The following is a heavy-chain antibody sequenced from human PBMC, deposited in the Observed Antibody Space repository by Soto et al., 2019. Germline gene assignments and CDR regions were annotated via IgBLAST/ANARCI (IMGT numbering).Heavy chain of an antibody. J-gene: IGHJ4*02. CDR1: RNTFTVYC. V-gene: IGHV1-18*01. CDR3: ARTASGYHWGYFDY. CDR2: RSAYNGNT. D-gene: IGHD5-12*01. Sequence: SFKVSCQAWRNTFTVYCISWVRKASGHGLEWMGWRSAYNGNTNYAQKLQGRVTMTTDTSTSTAYMELRSLRSDDTAVYYCARTASGYHWGYFDYWGQGTLVTVSS.